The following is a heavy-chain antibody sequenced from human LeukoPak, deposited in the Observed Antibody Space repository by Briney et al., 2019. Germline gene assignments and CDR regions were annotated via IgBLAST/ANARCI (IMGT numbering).Heavy chain of an antibody. CDR2: IYTSGST. CDR1: GGSFSGYY. J-gene: IGHJ4*02. D-gene: IGHD3-16*01. CDR3: ARSRRSIMITF. V-gene: IGHV4-59*10. Sequence: SETLSLTCAVYGGSFSGYYWSWIRQPAGKGLEWIGRIYTSGSTNYNPSLKSRVTISVDTSKNQFSLKLSSVTAADTAVYYCARSRRSIMITFWGQGTLVTVSS.